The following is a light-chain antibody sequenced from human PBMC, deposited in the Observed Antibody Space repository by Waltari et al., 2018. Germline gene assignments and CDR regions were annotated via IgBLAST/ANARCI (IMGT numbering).Light chain of an antibody. CDR3: ATWDDSLSGWV. V-gene: IGLV1-47*01. J-gene: IGLJ3*02. CDR2: RNN. Sequence: QSVLTQLPSASGTPGQGVTISCSGSSPTTGDNYVYWYQQFPGTSPKLLIHRNNQRPPGVPDRFSGSKSGTSAFLVISGLRSEDEADYHCATWDDSLSGWVFGGGTKVTVL. CDR1: SPTTGDNY.